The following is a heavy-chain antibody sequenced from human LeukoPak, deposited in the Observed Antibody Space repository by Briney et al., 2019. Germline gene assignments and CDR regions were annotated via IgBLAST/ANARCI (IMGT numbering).Heavy chain of an antibody. J-gene: IGHJ6*03. D-gene: IGHD6-13*01. V-gene: IGHV4-59*01. Sequence: SETLSLTCTVSGGSISNYYWSWIRQPPGKGLEWIGYIYYSGSTNYNPSLKSRVTISVDTSKNQFSLKLSSVTAADTAVFYCARRARGTRARGLWAAPDIYYYYYMDVWGKGTTVTVSS. CDR1: GGSISNYY. CDR3: ARRARGTRARGLWAAPDIYYYYYMDV. CDR2: IYYSGST.